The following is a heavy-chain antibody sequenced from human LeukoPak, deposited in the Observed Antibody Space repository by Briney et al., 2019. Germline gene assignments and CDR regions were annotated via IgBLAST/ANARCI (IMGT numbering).Heavy chain of an antibody. V-gene: IGHV4-34*01. D-gene: IGHD3-22*01. CDR2: INHSGST. CDR1: GGSFSGYY. J-gene: IGHJ4*02. Sequence: SETLSLTCAVYGGSFSGYYWSWIRQPPGKGLEWIGEINHSGSTSYNPSLKSRVTISVDTSKNQFSLKLSSVTAADTAVYYCARDHYYDSSGYSYWGQGTLVTVSS. CDR3: ARDHYYDSSGYSY.